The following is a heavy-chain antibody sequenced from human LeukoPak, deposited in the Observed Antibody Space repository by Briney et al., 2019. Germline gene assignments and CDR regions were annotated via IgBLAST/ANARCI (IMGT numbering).Heavy chain of an antibody. V-gene: IGHV1-69*04. CDR3: SRSSSGGKTSLSYYYGILW. J-gene: IGHJ6*02. CDR1: GGTFSRDA. Sequence: SVKVTCNASGGTFSRDAISWVRQAPGQGLEWMGKIIPILGVSNYAQKLQGRVTITADISSSTAYMELRVLRSEDTAVYYCSRSSSGGKTSLSYYYGILWWGQGTTVTVPS. CDR2: IIPILGVS. D-gene: IGHD2-15*01.